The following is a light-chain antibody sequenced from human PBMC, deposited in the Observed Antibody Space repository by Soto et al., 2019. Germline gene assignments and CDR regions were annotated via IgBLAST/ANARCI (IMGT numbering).Light chain of an antibody. CDR3: QQLNSYPPFT. CDR2: LAS. CDR1: QGINSY. V-gene: IGKV1-9*01. J-gene: IGKJ3*01. Sequence: DIQLTQSPSFLSASVGDRVTITCRASQGINSYLAWYQQKPGRAPKLLIYLASTLQSGVPSRFSGSGSGTEFTLTISSLQPEDFATYFCQQLNSYPPFTFGPGTKVDV.